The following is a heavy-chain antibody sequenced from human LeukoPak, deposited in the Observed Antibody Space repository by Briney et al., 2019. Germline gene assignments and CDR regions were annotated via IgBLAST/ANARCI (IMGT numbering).Heavy chain of an antibody. CDR3: ARDDRVGALL. D-gene: IGHD1-26*01. J-gene: IGHJ4*02. CDR2: ISSRSTSI. Sequence: GGSLRLSCAASGFTFSDYSMNWVRQAPGKGLEWVSSISSRSTSIYYADSVKGRFTISGDSAKKLVYLQMNSLRAEDTAVYYCARDDRVGALLWGQGTLVTVSS. V-gene: IGHV3-21*01. CDR1: GFTFSDYS.